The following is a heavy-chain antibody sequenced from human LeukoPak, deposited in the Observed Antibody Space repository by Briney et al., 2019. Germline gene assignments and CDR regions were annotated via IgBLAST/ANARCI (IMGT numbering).Heavy chain of an antibody. CDR2: IFYSGST. J-gene: IGHJ2*01. D-gene: IGHD6-19*01. CDR3: ARPGSSGWYNSWYFDL. CDR1: GASISSYY. Sequence: SGTLSLTCTVSGASISSYYWNWNRQPPGKGLEWIRYIFYSGSTYYNPSLKSRVTISVDTSKNQFSLKLSSVTAADTAVYYCARPGSSGWYNSWYFDLWGRGTLVTVFS. V-gene: IGHV4-59*08.